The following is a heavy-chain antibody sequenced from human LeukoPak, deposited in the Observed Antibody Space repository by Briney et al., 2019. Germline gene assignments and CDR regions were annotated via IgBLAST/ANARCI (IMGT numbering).Heavy chain of an antibody. V-gene: IGHV1-46*01. CDR2: INPSGGST. J-gene: IGHJ3*02. Sequence: GASVKVSCKASGYTFTSYYMHWVRQAPGQGLEWMGIINPSGGSTSYAQKFQGRVTMTRDTSTSTVYMELSSLRSEDTAVYYCARDVKKRLYDSSGPPDAFDIWGQGTIVTVSS. CDR1: GYTFTSYY. D-gene: IGHD3-22*01. CDR3: ARDVKKRLYDSSGPPDAFDI.